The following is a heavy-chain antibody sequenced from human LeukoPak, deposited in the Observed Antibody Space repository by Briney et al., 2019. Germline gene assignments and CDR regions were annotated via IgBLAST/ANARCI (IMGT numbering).Heavy chain of an antibody. CDR3: AKDARYCSSTSCYPAEYFQH. CDR1: GFTFSSYA. CDR2: ISGSGGST. D-gene: IGHD2-2*01. J-gene: IGHJ1*01. V-gene: IGHV3-23*01. Sequence: GGSLRLSCAASGFTFSSYAMSWVRQAPGKGLEWVSAISGSGGSTYYADSVKGRFTISRDNSKNTLYLQMSSLRAEDTAVYYCAKDARYCSSTSCYPAEYFQHWGQGTLVTVSS.